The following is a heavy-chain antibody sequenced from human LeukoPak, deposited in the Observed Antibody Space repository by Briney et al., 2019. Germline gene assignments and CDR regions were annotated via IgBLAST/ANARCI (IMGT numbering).Heavy chain of an antibody. D-gene: IGHD2-15*01. Sequence: GESLKISCKGSGYSFTNYWIAWVRQMPGKGLEWVGIIYPGDSDTRYSPSFQGQVTISADKSISTAYLQWGSLKASDTAMYYCARQEYCSGGSCYTWFDPWGQGTLVTISS. V-gene: IGHV5-51*01. CDR2: IYPGDSDT. J-gene: IGHJ5*02. CDR3: ARQEYCSGGSCYTWFDP. CDR1: GYSFTNYW.